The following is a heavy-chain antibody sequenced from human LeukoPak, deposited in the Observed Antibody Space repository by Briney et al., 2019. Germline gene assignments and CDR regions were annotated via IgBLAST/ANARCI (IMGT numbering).Heavy chain of an antibody. J-gene: IGHJ4*02. CDR1: GFTFSSYA. CDR2: ISGSGGST. Sequence: GGSLRLSCAASGFTFSSYAMSWVRQAPGKGLEWVSAISGSGGSTYYADSVKGRFTISRDNSKNTLYLQMNSLRAEDTAVYYCAKGSGDSCYSYIDYWGQGTLVTVSS. CDR3: AKGSGDSCYSYIDY. D-gene: IGHD2-15*01. V-gene: IGHV3-23*01.